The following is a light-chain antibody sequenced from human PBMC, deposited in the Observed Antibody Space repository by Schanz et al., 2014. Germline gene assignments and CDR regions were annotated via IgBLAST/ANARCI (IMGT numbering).Light chain of an antibody. CDR3: HQYGISPFT. CDR1: ESVSSN. Sequence: EIVMTQSPATLSVSPGERATLSCRASESVSSNLAWYQQKPGQAPRVLIYGASIRATGIPDRFSGSGSGTXFTLTISRLEPEDFAVYYCHQYGISPFTFGPGTKVDIK. V-gene: IGKV3-20*01. J-gene: IGKJ3*01. CDR2: GAS.